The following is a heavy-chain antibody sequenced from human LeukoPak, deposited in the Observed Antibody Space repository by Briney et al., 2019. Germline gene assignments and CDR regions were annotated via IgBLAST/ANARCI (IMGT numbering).Heavy chain of an antibody. D-gene: IGHD4-17*01. CDR1: EFTISSYW. CDR2: IKQDGSEK. J-gene: IGHJ1*01. CDR3: AKDYTMVTPRGFQH. Sequence: GGSLRLSCAASEFTISSYWMSWVRQAPGKGLEWVANIKQDGSEKYYVDSVKGRFTISRDNVKNSLYLQMNSLRAEDTALYYCAKDYTMVTPRGFQHWGQGTLVTVSS. V-gene: IGHV3-7*03.